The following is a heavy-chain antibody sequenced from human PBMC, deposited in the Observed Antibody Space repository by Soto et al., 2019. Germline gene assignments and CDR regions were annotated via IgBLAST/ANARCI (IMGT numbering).Heavy chain of an antibody. D-gene: IGHD6-13*01. J-gene: IGHJ4*02. V-gene: IGHV1-18*01. CDR3: ARAQNWASSSWYGYFDY. Sequence: ASVKVSCKASGYTFTSYGISWVRQAPGQGLEWMGWISAYNGKTNYAQKLQGRVTMTTDTSTSTAYMELRSLRSDDTAVYYCARAQNWASSSWYGYFDYWGQGTLVTVSS. CDR2: ISAYNGKT. CDR1: GYTFTSYG.